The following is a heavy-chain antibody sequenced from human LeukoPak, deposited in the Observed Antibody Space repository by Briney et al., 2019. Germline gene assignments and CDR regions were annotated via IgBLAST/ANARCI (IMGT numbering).Heavy chain of an antibody. V-gene: IGHV4-59*01. D-gene: IGHD1-26*01. J-gene: IGHJ4*02. CDR1: GGSISSYY. Sequence: SETLSLTCTVSGGSISSYYWSWIRQPPGKGLEWIGYIYYSGSTNYNPSLKSRVTISVDTSKNQFSLKLSSVTAADTAVYYCATLGGLGWPSLTGYIDYWGQGTLVTVSS. CDR3: ATLGGLGWPSLTGYIDY. CDR2: IYYSGST.